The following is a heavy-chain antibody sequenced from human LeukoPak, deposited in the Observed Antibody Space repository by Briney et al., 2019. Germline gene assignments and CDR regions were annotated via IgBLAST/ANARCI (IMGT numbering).Heavy chain of an antibody. CDR2: ISWNSGSI. Sequence: GXXLRLSCAASGFTFDDYAMHWVRQAPGKGLEWVSGISWNSGSIGYADSVKGRFTISRDNAKNSLYLQMNSLRAEDMALYYCAKEEYSSSSGFDYWGQGTLVTVSS. CDR1: GFTFDDYA. CDR3: AKEEYSSSSGFDY. D-gene: IGHD6-6*01. J-gene: IGHJ4*02. V-gene: IGHV3-9*03.